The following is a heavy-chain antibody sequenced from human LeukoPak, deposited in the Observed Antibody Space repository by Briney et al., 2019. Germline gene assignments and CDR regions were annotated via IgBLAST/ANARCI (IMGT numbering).Heavy chain of an antibody. D-gene: IGHD6-13*01. CDR2: TYYRSTWYN. CDR1: GDSVSANA. CDR3: ARDIAAACDY. Sequence: SLTLSLTYDLSGDSVSANAWIWIRQSPLRGLEWLGRTYYRSTWYNEYALSVRGRITINPDTSKNQFSLHLTSVTPDDTAVYFCARDIAAACDYWGQGALVTVSS. V-gene: IGHV6-1*01. J-gene: IGHJ4*02.